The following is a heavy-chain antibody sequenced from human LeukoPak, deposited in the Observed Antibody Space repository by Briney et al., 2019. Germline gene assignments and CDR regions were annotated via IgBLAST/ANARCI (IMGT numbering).Heavy chain of an antibody. V-gene: IGHV3-64*01. CDR3: ARLWFGELAFDY. CDR1: GFTFSSYA. J-gene: IGHJ4*02. Sequence: GGSLRLSCAASGFTFSSYAMHWVRQAPGQGLEYVSAMSSNGGTTAYANSVKGRFTISRDNSKNTLYLQMGSLRAEDMAVYYCARLWFGELAFDYWGQGTLVTVSS. D-gene: IGHD3-10*01. CDR2: MSSNGGTT.